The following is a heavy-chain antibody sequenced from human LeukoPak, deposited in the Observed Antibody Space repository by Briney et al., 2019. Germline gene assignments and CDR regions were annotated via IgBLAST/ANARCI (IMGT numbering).Heavy chain of an antibody. Sequence: ASVKVSCKASGYTFTSYDINWVRQATGQGLGWMGWMNPNSGNTGYAQKFQGRVTMTRDASTSTVYMELSNLRSEDTAVYYCARDGSYYDSSGYHLDYWGQGTLVTVSS. CDR3: ARDGSYYDSSGYHLDY. J-gene: IGHJ4*02. V-gene: IGHV1-8*01. D-gene: IGHD3-22*01. CDR1: GYTFTSYD. CDR2: MNPNSGNT.